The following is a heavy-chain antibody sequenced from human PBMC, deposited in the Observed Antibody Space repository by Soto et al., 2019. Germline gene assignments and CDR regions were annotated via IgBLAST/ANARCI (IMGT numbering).Heavy chain of an antibody. CDR1: GFAFSRSS. V-gene: IGHV3-21*01. CDR3: ARRLSDYAVVVPAALDV. CDR2: VSSSSSHI. Sequence: GGSLRLSCAVSGFAFSRSSMNWVLQAPGNGLEWVSSVSSSSSHIYYADSVKGGLTISRDNADNSLYLHMNSLRADDTAVYFCARRLSDYAVVVPAALDVSGQGTTVTVSS. D-gene: IGHD2-2*01. J-gene: IGHJ6*02.